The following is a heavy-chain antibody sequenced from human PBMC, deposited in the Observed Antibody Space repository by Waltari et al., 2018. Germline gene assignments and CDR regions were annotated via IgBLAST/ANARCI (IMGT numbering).Heavy chain of an antibody. CDR2: IHGSWKT. CDR1: GDSVSSAYL. CDR3: ARDRGRGLYLDS. Sequence: QVQLQESGPGLAKPSGPQSLTCAVSGDSVSSAYLWSWVRQPPRKGLEWIGQIHGSWKTHYHPSLESRVTVSMDTSNNQFTLKVTSATAADTGVYYCARDRGRGLYLDSWGQGTQVTVSP. V-gene: IGHV4-4*02. J-gene: IGHJ4*02. D-gene: IGHD2-15*01.